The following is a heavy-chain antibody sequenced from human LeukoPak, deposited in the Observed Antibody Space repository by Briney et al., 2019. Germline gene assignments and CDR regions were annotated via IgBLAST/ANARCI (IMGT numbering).Heavy chain of an antibody. CDR2: INPNSGGT. J-gene: IGHJ5*02. CDR1: GYTLTAYY. Sequence: ASVKVSCKASGYTLTAYYVYWVRQAPGQGLEWMGRINPNSGGTDYAQNFQGRVTMTRDTSISTAYMELSRLRSDDTAVYYCARGYCSGGTCYLVENWLDPWGQGTLVTVSS. CDR3: ARGYCSGGTCYLVENWLDP. D-gene: IGHD2-15*01. V-gene: IGHV1-2*06.